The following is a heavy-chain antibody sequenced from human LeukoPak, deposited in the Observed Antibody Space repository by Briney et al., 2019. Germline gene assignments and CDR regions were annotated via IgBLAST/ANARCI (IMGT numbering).Heavy chain of an antibody. Sequence: GGSLRLSCASSGFAFSDFEMNWVRQAPGKGLEWVSYISSSGSIIYYADSVKGRFTISRDNAKRSLFLQMNSLRVEDTAVYYCGTRTSSSYYIFYWGQGTLVTVSS. J-gene: IGHJ4*02. D-gene: IGHD3-22*01. V-gene: IGHV3-48*03. CDR1: GFAFSDFE. CDR2: ISSSGSII. CDR3: GTRTSSSYYIFY.